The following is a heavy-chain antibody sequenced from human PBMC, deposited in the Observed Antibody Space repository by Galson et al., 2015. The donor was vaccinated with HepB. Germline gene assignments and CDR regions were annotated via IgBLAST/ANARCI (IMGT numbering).Heavy chain of an antibody. CDR2: ISAYNGNT. D-gene: IGHD1-26*01. CDR3: AKSFWPVPVYQRDVGNYYYYMDV. Sequence: SVKVSCRASGYTFTSYGISWVRQAPGQGLEWMGWISAYNGNTNYAQKLQGRVTMTTDTSTSTAYMELRSLRSDDTAVYYCAKSFWPVPVYQRDVGNYYYYMDVWGKGTTVTVSS. V-gene: IGHV1-18*04. J-gene: IGHJ6*03. CDR1: GYTFTSYG.